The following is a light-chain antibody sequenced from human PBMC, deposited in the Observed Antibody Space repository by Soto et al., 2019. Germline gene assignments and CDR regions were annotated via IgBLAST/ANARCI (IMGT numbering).Light chain of an antibody. V-gene: IGLV2-14*01. CDR3: SSYTTISGGV. CDR1: SSDVGNYNY. Sequence: QSVLTQPASVSGSPGQSITISCTGTSSDVGNYNYVSWYQQHPGKAPKLMIYEVSNRPSGVSNRFSGSKSGNTASLTISGLQAEDEADYYCSSYTTISGGVFGGGTNLTVL. CDR2: EVS. J-gene: IGLJ2*01.